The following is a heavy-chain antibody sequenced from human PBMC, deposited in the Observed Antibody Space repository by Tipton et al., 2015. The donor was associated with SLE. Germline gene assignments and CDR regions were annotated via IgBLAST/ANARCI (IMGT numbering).Heavy chain of an antibody. CDR2: IYTSGST. CDR1: GGSISSGYYY. V-gene: IGHV4-61*09. Sequence: TLSLTCTVSGGSISSGYYYWSWIRQPPGKGLEWIGYIYTSGSTNYNPSLKSRVTISVDTSKNQFSLKLSSVTAADTAVYYCARVSGYCSSTSCYTTSWGQGTLVTVSS. D-gene: IGHD2-2*02. J-gene: IGHJ4*02. CDR3: ARVSGYCSSTSCYTTS.